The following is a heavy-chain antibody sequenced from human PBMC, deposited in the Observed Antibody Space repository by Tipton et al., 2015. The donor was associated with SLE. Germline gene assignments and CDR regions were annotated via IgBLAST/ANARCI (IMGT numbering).Heavy chain of an antibody. Sequence: LRLSCAVSGYSISSGYYWGWIRQPPGKGLEWIGSIYHSGSTNYNPSLKRRVTISVDTSKNQFSLKLSSVTAADTAVYYCAREVNDFWSGGYFDYWGQGSLVTVSS. CDR3: AREVNDFWSGGYFDY. CDR1: GYSISSGYY. CDR2: IYHSGST. J-gene: IGHJ4*02. V-gene: IGHV4-38-2*02. D-gene: IGHD3-3*01.